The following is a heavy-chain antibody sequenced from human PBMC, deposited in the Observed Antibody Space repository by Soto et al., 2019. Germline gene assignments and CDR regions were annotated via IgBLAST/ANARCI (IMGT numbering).Heavy chain of an antibody. Sequence: QVQLMQSGAEVKKPGASVKVSCKASGDTFTDYYIHWVRQAPGQGLEWMGTVNPSGGHTTYAQHFLGRVIMTRGTSTSTRYMELTSLTSDDTAIYYCARGGHVVVVTAALDYWGQGTLVTVSS. V-gene: IGHV1-46*01. CDR2: VNPSGGHT. J-gene: IGHJ4*02. D-gene: IGHD2-21*02. CDR3: ARGGHVVVVTAALDY. CDR1: GDTFTDYY.